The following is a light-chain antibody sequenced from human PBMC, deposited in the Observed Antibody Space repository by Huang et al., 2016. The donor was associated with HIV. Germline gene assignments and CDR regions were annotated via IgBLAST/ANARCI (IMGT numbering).Light chain of an antibody. J-gene: IGKJ4*01. CDR3: QQRDDWPRT. V-gene: IGKV3-11*01. CDR1: QSLTNY. Sequence: EIVLTQSPATLSLFPGERATLSCKASQSLTNYLAWYQQKPGQAPRLLIYDTSNRAAGIPPRFSGSGSWTDFILTSRSLEPEDFAVYYCQQRDDWPRTFGGGTKVEIK. CDR2: DTS.